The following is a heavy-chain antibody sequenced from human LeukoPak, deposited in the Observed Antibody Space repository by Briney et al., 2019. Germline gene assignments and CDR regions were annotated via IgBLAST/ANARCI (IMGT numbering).Heavy chain of an antibody. CDR2: ISAYNGNT. CDR3: ARQLSSEHPDFDY. V-gene: IGHV1-18*01. CDR1: GYTFINYG. J-gene: IGHJ4*02. D-gene: IGHD6-6*01. Sequence: ASVKVSCKASGYTFINYGFTWVRQAPGQGLEWMGWISAYNGNTDYAQKLQGRVTMTTDTSTSTAYMELRSLRSDDTAVYYCARQLSSEHPDFDYWGQGTLVTVSP.